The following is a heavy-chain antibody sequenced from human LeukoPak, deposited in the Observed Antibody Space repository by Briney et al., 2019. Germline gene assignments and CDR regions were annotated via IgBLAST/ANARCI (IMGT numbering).Heavy chain of an antibody. Sequence: SETLSLTCTVSGGSISSYYWSWIRQPPGKGLEWIGYIYYSGSTNYNPSLKSRVIISVDTSKNQFSLKLSSVTAADTAVYYCARHAYCGGDCFGGAFEIWGQGTMVTVSS. D-gene: IGHD2-21*02. V-gene: IGHV4-59*08. CDR2: IYYSGST. J-gene: IGHJ3*02. CDR1: GGSISSYY. CDR3: ARHAYCGGDCFGGAFEI.